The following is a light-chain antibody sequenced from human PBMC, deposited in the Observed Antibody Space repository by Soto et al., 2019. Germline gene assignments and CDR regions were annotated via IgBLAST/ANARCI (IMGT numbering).Light chain of an antibody. CDR1: QSVRSD. V-gene: IGKV3-15*01. CDR3: QQYNNWPRT. J-gene: IGKJ1*01. CDR2: GAS. Sequence: ETAMTQSPATQSAPPGERATLSCRASQSVRSDLVWYQQKPGQAPRLLIYGASTRATAIPARYSGSGSGTEFNLTISSLQSEDFAVYYCQQYNNWPRTFGQGTKLDIK.